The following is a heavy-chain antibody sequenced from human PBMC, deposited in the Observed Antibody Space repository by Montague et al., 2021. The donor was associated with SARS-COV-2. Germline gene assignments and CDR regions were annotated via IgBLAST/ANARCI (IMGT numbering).Heavy chain of an antibody. Sequence: PALVKPTQTLTLTCTFSGFSLSTSGMCVSWIRQPPGKALEWLALIDWDDDKYCSTSLKTRLTISKDTSKSQVVLTMTNMDPVDTATYYCARTYYYGSGSYYTYYFDYWGQGTLVTVSS. J-gene: IGHJ4*02. CDR2: IDWDDDK. V-gene: IGHV2-70*01. D-gene: IGHD3-10*01. CDR3: ARTYYYGSGSYYTYYFDY. CDR1: GFSLSTSGMC.